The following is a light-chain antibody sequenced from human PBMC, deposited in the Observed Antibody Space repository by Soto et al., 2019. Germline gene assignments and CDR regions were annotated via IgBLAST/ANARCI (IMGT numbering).Light chain of an antibody. J-gene: IGLJ2*01. CDR2: QDS. CDR3: PAWDNSLV. V-gene: IGLV3-1*01. CDR1: KLGDKY. Sequence: SYELTQQPSVSVSPGQTASITCSGDKLGDKYACWYQQKPGQSPVLVIYQDSKRPSGIPERFSGSNSGNTATLTISGTQAMDEADYYCPAWDNSLVFGGGTKLTVL.